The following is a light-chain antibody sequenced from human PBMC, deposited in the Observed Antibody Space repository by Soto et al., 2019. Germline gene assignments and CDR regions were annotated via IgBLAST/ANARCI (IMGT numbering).Light chain of an antibody. CDR2: DVS. CDR3: CSSAGNSAVV. Sequence: QSVLTQPDSVSGSPGQSITISCTGTSSNVGSYNLVSWYQHHPGKAPKLMIYDVSKRPSGASNRFSGSKSGITASLTISGLQAEDEADYYCCSSAGNSAVVFGGGTKLTVL. V-gene: IGLV2-23*02. J-gene: IGLJ2*01. CDR1: SSNVGSYNL.